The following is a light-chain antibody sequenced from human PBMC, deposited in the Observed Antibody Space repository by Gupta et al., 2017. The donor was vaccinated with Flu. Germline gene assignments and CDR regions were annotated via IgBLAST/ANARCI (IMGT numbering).Light chain of an antibody. Sequence: EIVLTQSPATLSLSPGERATLSCRASQSVDNFLAWYQQKPGQAPMLLIYDAWNRATGIPDRFSGSGSGTDFTLTISSLEPEDSAIDYCQPRKNWPFTFGQGTKLEIK. CDR2: DAW. V-gene: IGKV3-11*01. J-gene: IGKJ2*01. CDR3: QPRKNWPFT. CDR1: QSVDNF.